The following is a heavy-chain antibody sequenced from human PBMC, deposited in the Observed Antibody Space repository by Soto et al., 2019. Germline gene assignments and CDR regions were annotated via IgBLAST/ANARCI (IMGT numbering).Heavy chain of an antibody. J-gene: IGHJ6*03. V-gene: IGHV4-4*02. D-gene: IGHD3-3*01. CDR2: IYHSGST. Sequence: SETLSLTCAVSSGSISSSNWWSWVRQPPGKGLEWIGEIYHSGSTNYNPSLKSRVTISVDKSKNQFSLKLSSVTAADTAVYYCARSGYRYYYYYYMDVWGKGTTVTVSS. CDR1: SGSISSSNW. CDR3: ARSGYRYYYYYYMDV.